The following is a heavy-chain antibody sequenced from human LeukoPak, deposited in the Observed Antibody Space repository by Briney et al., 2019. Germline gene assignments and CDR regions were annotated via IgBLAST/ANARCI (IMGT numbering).Heavy chain of an antibody. Sequence: PGGSLRLSCAASGFTFSGSAIHWVRQASGKGLEWIGRITTKPNSYATAYTASVKGRFAISRDDSQNTAYLQMNSLKTEDTAVYYCTIPALGSCSSTSCPPFFDPWGQGTLVTVSS. CDR2: ITTKPNSYAT. J-gene: IGHJ5*02. CDR1: GFTFSGSA. V-gene: IGHV3-73*01. CDR3: TIPALGSCSSTSCPPFFDP. D-gene: IGHD2-2*01.